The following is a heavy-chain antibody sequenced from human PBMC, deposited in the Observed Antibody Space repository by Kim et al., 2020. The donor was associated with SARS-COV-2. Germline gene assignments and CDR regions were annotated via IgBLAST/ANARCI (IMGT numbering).Heavy chain of an antibody. D-gene: IGHD3-10*01. Sequence: SVKVSCKASGGTFSSYAISWVRQAPGQGLEWMGRIIPILGIANYAQKFQGRVTITADKSTSTAYMELSSLRSEDTAVYYCAASIWVRGVIMYGMDVWGQGTTVTVSS. CDR3: AASIWVRGVIMYGMDV. CDR2: IIPILGIA. J-gene: IGHJ6*02. CDR1: GGTFSSYA. V-gene: IGHV1-69*04.